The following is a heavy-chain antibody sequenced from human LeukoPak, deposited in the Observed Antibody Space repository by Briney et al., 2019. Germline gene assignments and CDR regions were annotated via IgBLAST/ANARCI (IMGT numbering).Heavy chain of an antibody. D-gene: IGHD1-20*01. V-gene: IGHV3-30*18. Sequence: GRSLRLSCAASGFTFTSYGMHWVRQAPGKGVEWLAVISYDVSDKYYVDSVKGRFTISRDTSKNTLYLQMNSLRAEDTAVYYCAKDRGSGYNWNDVLDYWGQGTLVTVSS. CDR2: ISYDVSDK. CDR3: AKDRGSGYNWNDVLDY. CDR1: GFTFTSYG. J-gene: IGHJ4*02.